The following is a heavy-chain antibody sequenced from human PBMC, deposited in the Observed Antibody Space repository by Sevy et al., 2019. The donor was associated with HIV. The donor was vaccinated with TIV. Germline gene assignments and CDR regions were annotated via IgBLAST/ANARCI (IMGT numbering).Heavy chain of an antibody. J-gene: IGHJ6*02. D-gene: IGHD3-10*01. Sequence: GGSLRLSCAASGFTFSSYAMSWVRQAPGKGLEWVSAISGSGGSTYYADSVQGWFTISRDNSKNTLYLQMNSLRAEDTAVHYCAKQYYYGSGSYYNLEYYYYGMDVWGQGTTVTASS. CDR1: GFTFSSYA. CDR2: ISGSGGST. V-gene: IGHV3-23*01. CDR3: AKQYYYGSGSYYNLEYYYYGMDV.